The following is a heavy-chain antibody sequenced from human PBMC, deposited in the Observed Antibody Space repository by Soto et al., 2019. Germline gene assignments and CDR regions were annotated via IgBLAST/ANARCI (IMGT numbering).Heavy chain of an antibody. CDR2: ISYDGSNK. Sequence: GGSLRLSCAASGFTFSSYGMHWVRQAPGKGLEWVAVISYDGSNKYYADSVKGRFTISRDNSKNTLYLQMNSLRAEDTAVYYCAKDIDFWSGYYTGGPDYWGQGTLVTVSS. J-gene: IGHJ4*02. CDR1: GFTFSSYG. CDR3: AKDIDFWSGYYTGGPDY. V-gene: IGHV3-30*18. D-gene: IGHD3-3*01.